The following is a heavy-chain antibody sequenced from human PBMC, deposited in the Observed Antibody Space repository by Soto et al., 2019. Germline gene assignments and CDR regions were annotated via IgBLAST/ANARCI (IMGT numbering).Heavy chain of an antibody. Sequence: PGGSLRLSCAASGFTFSSYSMNWVRQAPGKGLEWVSYISSSSSTIYYADSVKGRFTISRDNAKNSLYLQMNSLRDEDTAVYYCARDRLAVAGTWWLDPWGQGTLVTVSS. CDR3: ARDRLAVAGTWWLDP. CDR1: GFTFSSYS. J-gene: IGHJ5*02. CDR2: ISSSSSTI. V-gene: IGHV3-48*02. D-gene: IGHD6-19*01.